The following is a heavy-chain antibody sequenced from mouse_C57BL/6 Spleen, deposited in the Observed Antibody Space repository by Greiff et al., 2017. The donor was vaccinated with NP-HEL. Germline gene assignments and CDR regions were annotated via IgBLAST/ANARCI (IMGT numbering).Heavy chain of an antibody. CDR1: GYTFTGYW. D-gene: IGHD1-1*01. CDR3: ARDHYGSSYGYFDV. CDR2: IDPSDSYT. V-gene: IGHV1-69*01. Sequence: QVQLQQPGAELVMPGASVKLSCKASGYTFTGYWMHWVKQRPGQGLEWIGEIDPSDSYTNYNQKFKGKSTLTVDKSSSTAYMQLSSLTSEDSAVYYCARDHYGSSYGYFDVWGTGTTVTVSS. J-gene: IGHJ1*03.